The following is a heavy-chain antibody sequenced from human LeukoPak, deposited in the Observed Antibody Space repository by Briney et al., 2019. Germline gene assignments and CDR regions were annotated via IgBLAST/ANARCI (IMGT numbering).Heavy chain of an antibody. D-gene: IGHD2-15*01. J-gene: IGHJ6*02. Sequence: GGSLRLSCAASGFTFSSYSMNWVRQAPGKGLEWVSSISSSSSYIYYADSVKGRFTISRDNAKNSLYLQMNSLRAEDTAVYYCARVLSDCGGGSCYSTNYYYGMDVWGQGTTVTVSS. V-gene: IGHV3-21*01. CDR3: ARVLSDCGGGSCYSTNYYYGMDV. CDR1: GFTFSSYS. CDR2: ISSSSSYI.